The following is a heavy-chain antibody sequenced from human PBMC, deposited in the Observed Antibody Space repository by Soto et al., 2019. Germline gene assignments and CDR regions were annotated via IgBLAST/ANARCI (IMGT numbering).Heavy chain of an antibody. D-gene: IGHD2-2*01. CDR2: IIPIFGTA. CDR3: ARDLGGYQLLLYYYGMDV. Sequence: SVKVSFKASGGTFSSYAISWVRQAPGQGLEWMGGIIPIFGTANYAQKFQGRVTITADKSTSTAYMELSSLRSEDTAVYYCARDLGGYQLLLYYYGMDVWGQGTTVTVSS. CDR1: GGTFSSYA. V-gene: IGHV1-69*06. J-gene: IGHJ6*02.